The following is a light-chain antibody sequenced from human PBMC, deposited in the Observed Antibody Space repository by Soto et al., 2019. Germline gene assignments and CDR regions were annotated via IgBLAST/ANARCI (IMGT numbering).Light chain of an antibody. CDR2: GAS. V-gene: IGKV3-20*01. J-gene: IGKJ1*01. Sequence: EIVLTQSPGTLSLSPGERATLSCRASQSISSTFLAWYQHKPGQAPKVVIYGASRRATGIPDRFSGSGSGTDFTLTISRLELEDFAVYYCQQYESSWTFGQGTKVEMK. CDR3: QQYESSWT. CDR1: QSISSTF.